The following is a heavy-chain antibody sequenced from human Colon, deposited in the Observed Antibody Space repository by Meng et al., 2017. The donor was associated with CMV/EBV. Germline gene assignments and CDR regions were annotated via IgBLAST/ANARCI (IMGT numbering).Heavy chain of an antibody. CDR3: ARVGTGGRAFDI. CDR2: IYSGGST. J-gene: IGHJ3*02. D-gene: IGHD5-18*01. CDR1: GFTVSSNY. V-gene: IGHV3-53*01. Sequence: GESLKISCAASGFTVSSNYMSWVRQAPGRGLEWVSLIYSGGSTYYADSVKGRFTISRDNSKNTLYLQMNSLRVEDTAVYYCARVGTGGRAFDIWGQGTMVTVSS.